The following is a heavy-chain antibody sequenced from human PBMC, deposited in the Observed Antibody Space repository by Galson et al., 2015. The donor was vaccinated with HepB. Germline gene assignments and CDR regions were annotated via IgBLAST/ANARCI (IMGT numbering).Heavy chain of an antibody. CDR3: AKDRSTRYYYGSGSGWSYFDY. J-gene: IGHJ4*02. V-gene: IGHV1-69*13. Sequence: SVKVSCKASGGTFSSYAISWVRQAPGQGLEWMGGIIPIFGTANYAQKFQGRVTITADESTSTAYMELSSLRSEDTAVYYCAKDRSTRYYYGSGSGWSYFDYWGQGTLVTASS. CDR2: IIPIFGTA. D-gene: IGHD3-10*01. CDR1: GGTFSSYA.